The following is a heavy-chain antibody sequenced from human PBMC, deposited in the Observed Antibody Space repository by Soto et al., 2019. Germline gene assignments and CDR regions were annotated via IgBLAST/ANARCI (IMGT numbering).Heavy chain of an antibody. Sequence: QVQLQESGPGLVKPSETLSLTCTVSGGSIGNSYWSWIRQSPGKGLEWIGYIYYSGSSNYNPSLTSRVSISVDTSKNKFSLKLSSVTAADTAVYYCARHSSSWPIFDYWGQGTLVIVSS. CDR1: GGSIGNSY. J-gene: IGHJ4*02. CDR3: ARHSSSWPIFDY. V-gene: IGHV4-59*08. D-gene: IGHD6-13*01. CDR2: IYYSGSS.